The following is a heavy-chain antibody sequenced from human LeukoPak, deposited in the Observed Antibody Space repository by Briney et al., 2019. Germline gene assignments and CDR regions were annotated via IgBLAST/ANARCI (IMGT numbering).Heavy chain of an antibody. J-gene: IGHJ2*01. CDR2: TYYRSKWYN. Sequence: SQTLSLTCAISGDSVSSNSAAWNWIRQSPSRGLEWLGRTYYRSKWYNEYAASVKSRITNNPDTSKNQFSLQLNSVTPEDTAVYYCVRGEWKLLSHYWYFDFWGRGTLVTVSS. D-gene: IGHD1-26*01. CDR3: VRGEWKLLSHYWYFDF. CDR1: GDSVSSNSAA. V-gene: IGHV6-1*01.